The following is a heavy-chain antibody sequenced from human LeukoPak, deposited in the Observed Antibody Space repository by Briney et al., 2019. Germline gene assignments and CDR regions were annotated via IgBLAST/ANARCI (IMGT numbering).Heavy chain of an antibody. D-gene: IGHD3-10*01. CDR3: ASSSGSYYNGLDN. V-gene: IGHV3-53*01. Sequence: GGSLRLSCAASGFIVSSNYMSWVRQAPGKGLEWVSVIYSGGSTVYAESVKGRFTISRDFSKNTLYLQMNSLRVEDTAVYYCASSSGSYYNGLDNWGQGTLVTVSS. J-gene: IGHJ4*02. CDR2: IYSGGST. CDR1: GFIVSSNY.